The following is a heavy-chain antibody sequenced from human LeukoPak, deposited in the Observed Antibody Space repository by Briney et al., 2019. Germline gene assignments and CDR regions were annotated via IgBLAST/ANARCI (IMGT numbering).Heavy chain of an antibody. CDR1: GYTFTSYD. Sequence: ASVKVSCRASGYTFTSYDINWVRQASGQGLEWMGIINPSSGSTSYAQKFHGRVTMTRDMSTGTVYMELSSLRSEDTAVYYCARGIRYFDWLDIDYWGQGTLITVSS. D-gene: IGHD3-9*01. V-gene: IGHV1-46*01. J-gene: IGHJ4*02. CDR2: INPSSGST. CDR3: ARGIRYFDWLDIDY.